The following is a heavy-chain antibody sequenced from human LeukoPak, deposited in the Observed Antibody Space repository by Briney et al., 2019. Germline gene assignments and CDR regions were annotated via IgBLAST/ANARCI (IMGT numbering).Heavy chain of an antibody. D-gene: IGHD3-22*01. CDR3: ARGRQDVTMIVVIMTAVSYYLDV. J-gene: IGHJ6*03. CDR2: MNPSGST. Sequence: SETLSLTCAVYGGSLSGYYWTWVRHTPEKGLEWIGEMNPSGSTNYNPSLKSRVTISVDTSKNQFSLTLSSVTAADTAVYYCARGRQDVTMIVVIMTAVSYYLDVWGKGTTVTVS. V-gene: IGHV4-34*01. CDR1: GGSLSGYY.